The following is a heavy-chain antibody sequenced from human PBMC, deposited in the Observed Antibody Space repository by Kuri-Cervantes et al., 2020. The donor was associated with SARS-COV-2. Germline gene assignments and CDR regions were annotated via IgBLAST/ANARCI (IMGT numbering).Heavy chain of an antibody. V-gene: IGHV1-8*03. D-gene: IGHD2-2*02. Sequence: ASVKVSCKASGYTFTSYDINWVRQATGQGLEWMGWMNPNSGNTGYAQKFQGRVTITRNTSISTTYMELSSLRSEDTAVYYCARGVVVVPAAINDYYYYMDVWGKGTTVTVSS. CDR3: ARGVVVVPAAINDYYYYMDV. CDR2: MNPNSGNT. CDR1: GYTFTSYD. J-gene: IGHJ6*03.